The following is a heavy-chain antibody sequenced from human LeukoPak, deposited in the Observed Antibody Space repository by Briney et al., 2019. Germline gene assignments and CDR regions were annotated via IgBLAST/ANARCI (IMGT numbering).Heavy chain of an antibody. D-gene: IGHD3-10*01. Sequence: PSETLSLTCTVSGGSISSGSYYWSWIRQPAGKGLEWIGRIYTSGSTNYNPSLKSRVTISVDTSKNQFSLKLSSVAAADTAVYYCAREREYYGSGSRGYYYYMDVWGKGTTVTVSS. CDR3: AREREYYGSGSRGYYYYMDV. V-gene: IGHV4-61*02. CDR1: GGSISSGSYY. J-gene: IGHJ6*03. CDR2: IYTSGST.